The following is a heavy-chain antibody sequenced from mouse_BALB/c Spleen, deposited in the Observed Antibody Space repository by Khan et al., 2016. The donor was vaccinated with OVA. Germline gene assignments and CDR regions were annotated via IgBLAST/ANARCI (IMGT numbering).Heavy chain of an antibody. CDR1: GYTFTNYW. CDR2: INPSTYYT. Sequence: QVQLKESGAELAKPGASVKMSCKASGYTFTNYWMHWVKQRPGQGLEWIGYINPSTYYTEYNQMFKDRATLTADKSSNTAYIQLRSLTSEDSAVYYCARRLPPYYDAMDYWGQGTTVTVSS. V-gene: IGHV1-7*01. J-gene: IGHJ4*01. D-gene: IGHD3-2*02. CDR3: ARRLPPYYDAMDY.